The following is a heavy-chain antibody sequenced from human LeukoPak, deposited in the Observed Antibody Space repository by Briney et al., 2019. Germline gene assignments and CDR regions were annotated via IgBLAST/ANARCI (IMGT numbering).Heavy chain of an antibody. CDR3: ARDQYYYDSSGYYLTYFDY. CDR1: GGSISSGSYY. Sequence: SQTLSLTCTVSGGSISSGSYYWSWIRQPAGKGLEWIGRIYTSGRTNYNPSLKSRVTISVDTSKNQFSLKLSSVTAADTAVYYCARDQYYYDSSGYYLTYFDYWGQGTLVTVSS. D-gene: IGHD3-22*01. J-gene: IGHJ4*02. V-gene: IGHV4-61*02. CDR2: IYTSGRT.